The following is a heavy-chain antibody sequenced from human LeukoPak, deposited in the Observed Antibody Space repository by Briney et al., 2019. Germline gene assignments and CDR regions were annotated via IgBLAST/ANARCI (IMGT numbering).Heavy chain of an antibody. CDR1: GFTFSRFS. Sequence: PGGSLRLSCAASGFTFSRFSMRWVRQVPGKGLVWVSRISADGSSTNYADSVKGRFTISRDNSKNMLSLQMSSLRAEDTAVYYCAQSGGTDVWGQGTTVTVSS. CDR3: AQSGGTDV. CDR2: ISADGSST. J-gene: IGHJ6*02. V-gene: IGHV3-74*01.